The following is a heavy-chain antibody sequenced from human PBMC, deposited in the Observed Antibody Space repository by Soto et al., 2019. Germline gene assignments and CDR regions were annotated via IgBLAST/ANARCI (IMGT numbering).Heavy chain of an antibody. J-gene: IGHJ6*02. CDR3: ARDGLSLRNYYYDGMDV. CDR1: GGTFSSYA. D-gene: IGHD3-22*01. V-gene: IGHV1-69*01. CDR2: IIPIFGTA. Sequence: QVQLVQSGAEVKKPGSSVKVSCKASGGTFSSYAISWVRQAPGQGLEWMGGIIPIFGTANYAQKFQGRVTITADESTSTAYMELSSLRSEDTAVYYCARDGLSLRNYYYDGMDVWGQGTTVTVSS.